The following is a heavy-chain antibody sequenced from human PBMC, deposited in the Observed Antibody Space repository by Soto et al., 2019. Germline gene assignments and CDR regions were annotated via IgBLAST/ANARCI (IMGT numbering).Heavy chain of an antibody. D-gene: IGHD3-9*01. Sequence: GESLRISCKGSGYSFTTYWLGWVRQVPGKGLEWMGIIYPGDSDTRYSPSFQGQVTVSADKSISAAYLQWSSLKASDTAMYFCATRRGLVGSFDYWGRGTLVTVSS. CDR1: GYSFTTYW. V-gene: IGHV5-51*01. J-gene: IGHJ4*02. CDR3: ATRRGLVGSFDY. CDR2: IYPGDSDT.